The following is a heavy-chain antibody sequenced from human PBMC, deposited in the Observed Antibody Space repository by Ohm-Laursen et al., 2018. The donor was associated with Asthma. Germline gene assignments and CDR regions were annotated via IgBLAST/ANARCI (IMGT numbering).Heavy chain of an antibody. CDR2: INSDGSST. J-gene: IGHJ6*02. V-gene: IGHV3-74*01. Sequence: SLRLSCAASGFTFSSYCMHWVRQAPGKGLVWVSRINSDGSSTSYADSVKDRFTISRDNAKNTLYLQMNSLRAEDTAAYYCARQKVGPAAMAAYYYYGLDVWGQGTTVTVSS. CDR1: GFTFSSYC. CDR3: ARQKVGPAAMAAYYYYGLDV. D-gene: IGHD2-2*01.